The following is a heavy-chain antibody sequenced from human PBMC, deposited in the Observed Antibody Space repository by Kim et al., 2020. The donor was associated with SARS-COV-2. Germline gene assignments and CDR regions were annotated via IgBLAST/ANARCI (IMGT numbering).Heavy chain of an antibody. CDR1: GFTFSSYS. CDR3: ARDRAILEVFDI. J-gene: IGHJ3*02. Sequence: GGSLRLSCAASGFTFSSYSMNWVRQAPGKGLEWVSSISSSSSYIYYADSVKGRFTISRDNAKNSLYLQMNSLRAEDTAVYYCARDRAILEVFDIWGQGTMVTVSS. CDR2: ISSSSSYI. V-gene: IGHV3-21*01.